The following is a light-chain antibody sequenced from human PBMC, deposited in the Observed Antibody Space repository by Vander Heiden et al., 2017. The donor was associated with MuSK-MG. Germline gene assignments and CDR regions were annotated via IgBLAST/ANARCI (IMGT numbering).Light chain of an antibody. CDR2: YDD. V-gene: IGLV1-36*01. J-gene: IGLJ2*01. Sequence: QSVLTQPPSVSEAPRQRVTISGSGSSCNIGNNAVNWYQQLPGKPPKLLIYYDDRLPSGVPVRFSGSKSGTSASLAISGLHAEDEADYYCAAWDDILNGVVFGGGTKLTVL. CDR1: SCNIGNNA. CDR3: AAWDDILNGVV.